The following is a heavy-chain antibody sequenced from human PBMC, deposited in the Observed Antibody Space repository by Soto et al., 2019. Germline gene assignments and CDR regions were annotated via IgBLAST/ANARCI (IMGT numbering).Heavy chain of an antibody. D-gene: IGHD2-2*03. Sequence: GSLRLSCAASGITFSSSGITFSSSGMHWVRQAPGKGLEWVAFISNDGSNKYYGDSVKGRFTISRDNSKNTLYLQMDSLRADDTAVYYCARDRATRTMDYWGQGTLVTVSS. J-gene: IGHJ4*02. V-gene: IGHV3-30*03. CDR1: GITFSSSGITFSSSG. CDR2: ISNDGSNK. CDR3: ARDRATRTMDY.